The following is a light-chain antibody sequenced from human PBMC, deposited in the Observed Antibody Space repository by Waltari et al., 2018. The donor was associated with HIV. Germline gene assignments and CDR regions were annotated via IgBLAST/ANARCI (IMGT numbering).Light chain of an antibody. Sequence: SSVLTQPPSVSVAPGKKAMINCGGNNIERKSVHWYQKKAGQAPMLLIYYDSDRPSGIPERGSGANSGNTATLTISRVGDGDEADYYCQVWDSSSDHVLFGGGTKLTVL. V-gene: IGLV3-21*04. CDR2: YDS. J-gene: IGLJ2*01. CDR1: NIERKS. CDR3: QVWDSSSDHVL.